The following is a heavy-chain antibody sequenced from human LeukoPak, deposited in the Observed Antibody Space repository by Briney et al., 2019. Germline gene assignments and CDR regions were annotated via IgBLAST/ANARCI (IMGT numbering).Heavy chain of an antibody. J-gene: IGHJ4*02. CDR3: ATTAVREIPDAD. CDR1: AFTFNTFDNFA. Sequence: GGSLRLSCSVSAFTFNTFDNFAMNWVRQAPGKGLEWVAAISESGASTYYAASVKGRFTISRDNSENTLYLQMHGLRAGDTAVYYCATTAVREIPDADWGQGTLVTVSS. CDR2: ISESGAST. D-gene: IGHD3-10*01. V-gene: IGHV3-23*01.